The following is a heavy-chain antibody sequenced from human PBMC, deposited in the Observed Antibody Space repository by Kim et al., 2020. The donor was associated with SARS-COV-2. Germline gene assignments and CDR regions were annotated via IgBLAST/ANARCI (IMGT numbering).Heavy chain of an antibody. CDR3: ASGAYYFHYVEEYYFDY. Sequence: GGSLRLSCAASGFTFSSYWMHWVRQAPGKGLVWVSRINSDGSSTSYADSVKGRFTISRDNAKNTLYLQMNSLRAEDTAVYYCASGAYYFHYVEEYYFDYWRQGTLVTVSS. V-gene: IGHV3-74*01. D-gene: IGHD3-10*01. J-gene: IGHJ4*02. CDR2: INSDGSST. CDR1: GFTFSSYW.